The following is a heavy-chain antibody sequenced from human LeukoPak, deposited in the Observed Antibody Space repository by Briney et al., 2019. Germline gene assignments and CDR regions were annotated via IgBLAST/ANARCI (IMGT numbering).Heavy chain of an antibody. J-gene: IGHJ4*02. CDR2: ISGSGGST. CDR3: AKTYSSGYYYPFDY. CDR1: GFTFSSYA. Sequence: GGSLRLSCAASGFTFSSYAMSWVRQAPGKGLEWVSAISGSGGSTYYADSVKGRFTISRDNSKNTLYLQMNGLRAEDTTVYYCAKTYSSGYYYPFDYWGQGTLVTVSS. D-gene: IGHD3-22*01. V-gene: IGHV3-23*01.